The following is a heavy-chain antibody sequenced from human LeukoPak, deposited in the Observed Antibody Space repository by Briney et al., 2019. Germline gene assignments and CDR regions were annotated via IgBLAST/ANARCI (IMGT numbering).Heavy chain of an antibody. J-gene: IGHJ6*02. CDR1: GGTFSSYA. V-gene: IGHV1-69*04. CDR2: IIPILGIA. D-gene: IGHD6-13*01. CDR3: ARYQFRGIAAAGTSHYYYYGMDV. Sequence: GASVKVSCKASGGTFSSYAISWVRQAPGQGLEWMGRIIPILGIANYAQKFQGRVTITADKSTSTAYMELSSLRSEDTAVYYCARYQFRGIAAAGTSHYYYYGMDVWGQGTTVTVSS.